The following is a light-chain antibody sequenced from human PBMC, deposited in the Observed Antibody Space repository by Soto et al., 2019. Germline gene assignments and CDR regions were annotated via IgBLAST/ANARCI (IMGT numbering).Light chain of an antibody. CDR2: DVS. CDR1: SSDVGDYNY. J-gene: IGLJ2*01. CDR3: SSYASSSTVV. V-gene: IGLV2-14*03. Sequence: QSVPTQPPSVSGSPGQSITISCTGTSSDVGDYNYVSWYQQHPGKAPKLMIYDVSSRPSGVSNRFSGSKSGNTASLTISGLQAEDEADYYCSSYASSSTVVFGGGTKVTVL.